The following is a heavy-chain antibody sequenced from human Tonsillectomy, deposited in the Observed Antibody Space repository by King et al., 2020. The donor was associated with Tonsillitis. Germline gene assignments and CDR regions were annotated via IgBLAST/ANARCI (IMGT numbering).Heavy chain of an antibody. CDR1: GGSINSGPYH. J-gene: IGHJ4*02. D-gene: IGHD4-17*01. CDR3: AREDYGDFPY. CDR2: IYASGST. V-gene: IGHV4-61*02. Sequence: VQLQESGPGLVKPSQTLSLTCTVSGGSINSGPYHWTWIRQPAGKGLEWIGRIYASGSTSSNPSFKNRVSIPVDTSKNQFSLDLSSVTAADTAVYFCAREDYGDFPYWRQGTLVTVSS.